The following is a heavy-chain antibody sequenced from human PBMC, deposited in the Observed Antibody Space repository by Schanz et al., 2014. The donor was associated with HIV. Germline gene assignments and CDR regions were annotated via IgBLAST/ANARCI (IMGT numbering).Heavy chain of an antibody. CDR3: ARDRVETVVSYYYYYGMDV. J-gene: IGHJ6*02. V-gene: IGHV3-33*01. CDR2: IWYDGSIE. Sequence: QAQLVQSGGGVARPVRSLRLSCAASGFTFSSFGMHWVRQTPGKGLEWVAAIWYDGSIEYYTDSVKGRFTLSRDNSKKTVYLQMNSLRGEDSGVYYCARDRVETVVSYYYYYGMDVWGQGTTVIVSS. CDR1: GFTFSSFG. D-gene: IGHD2-15*01.